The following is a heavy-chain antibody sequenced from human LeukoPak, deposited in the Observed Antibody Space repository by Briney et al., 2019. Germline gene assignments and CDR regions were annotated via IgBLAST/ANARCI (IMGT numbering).Heavy chain of an antibody. Sequence: GGSLRLSCAASGFTFSSYGMHWVRQAPGKGLEWVAVISYDGSNKYYADSVKGRFTISRDNSKNTLYLQMNSLRAEDTAVYYCVLYFDRNWFDPWGQGTLVTVSS. J-gene: IGHJ5*02. CDR1: GFTFSSYG. D-gene: IGHD3-9*01. CDR3: VLYFDRNWFDP. V-gene: IGHV3-30*03. CDR2: ISYDGSNK.